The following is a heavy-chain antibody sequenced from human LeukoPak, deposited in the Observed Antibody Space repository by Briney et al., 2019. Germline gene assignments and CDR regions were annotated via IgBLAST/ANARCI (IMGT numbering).Heavy chain of an antibody. CDR1: GYSFTSYW. J-gene: IGHJ4*02. CDR2: IYPGDSDT. D-gene: IGHD3-22*01. Sequence: SGESLKISCKGSGYSFTSYWIGWVRQMPGKGLEWMGIIYPGDSDTRYSPSFQGQVTISADKSNSTAYLQWSSLKASDTAMYYCARVVDSSGYIQYYFDYWGQGTLVTVSS. CDR3: ARVVDSSGYIQYYFDY. V-gene: IGHV5-51*01.